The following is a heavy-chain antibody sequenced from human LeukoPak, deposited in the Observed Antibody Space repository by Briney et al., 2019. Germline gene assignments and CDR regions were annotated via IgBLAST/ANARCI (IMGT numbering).Heavy chain of an antibody. Sequence: SETLSLTCTVSGGSISSYYWSWIRQPPGKGLEWIGYIYYSGSTNYNPSLKSRVTIPVDTSKNQFSLKLSSVTAADTAVYYCARGYGFYYYMDVWGKGTTVTVSS. CDR1: GGSISSYY. V-gene: IGHV4-59*01. J-gene: IGHJ6*03. CDR3: ARGYGFYYYMDV. D-gene: IGHD5-18*01. CDR2: IYYSGST.